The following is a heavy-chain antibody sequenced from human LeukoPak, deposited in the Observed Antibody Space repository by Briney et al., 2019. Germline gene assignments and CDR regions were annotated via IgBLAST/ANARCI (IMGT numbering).Heavy chain of an antibody. CDR3: ARDGVLWFGGEGAFDI. V-gene: IGHV3-21*01. D-gene: IGHD3-10*01. CDR2: ISSSSSYI. Sequence: GGSLRLSCAASGFTFRSYSMNWVRRAPGKGLERVSSISSSSSYIYYADSVKGRFTISRDNAKNSLYLQMNSLRAEDTAVYYCARDGVLWFGGEGAFDIWGQGTMVTVSS. CDR1: GFTFRSYS. J-gene: IGHJ3*02.